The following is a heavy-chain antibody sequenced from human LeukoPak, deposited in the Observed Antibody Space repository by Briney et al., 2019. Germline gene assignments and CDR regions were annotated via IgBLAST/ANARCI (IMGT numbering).Heavy chain of an antibody. J-gene: IGHJ2*01. D-gene: IGHD6-13*01. Sequence: PSETLSLTCAVYGGSFSGYYWSWIRQPPGKGLEWIREINHSGSTNYNPSLKSRVTISVDTSKNQFSLKLSSVTAADTAVYYCARKGQQPDRYWYFDLWGRGTLVTVSS. V-gene: IGHV4-34*01. CDR2: INHSGST. CDR1: GGSFSGYY. CDR3: ARKGQQPDRYWYFDL.